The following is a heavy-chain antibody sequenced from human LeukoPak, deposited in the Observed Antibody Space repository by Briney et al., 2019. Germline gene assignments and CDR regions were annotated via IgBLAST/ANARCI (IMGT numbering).Heavy chain of an antibody. Sequence: SETLSLTCTVSGDSISSYYWSWIRQPPGKGLEWIGYIYYSGSTNYNPSLKSRVTISVDTSKNQFSLKLSSVTAADTAVYYCAQSQWLVPRFDYWGQGTLVTVSS. V-gene: IGHV4-59*01. CDR2: IYYSGST. CDR3: AQSQWLVPRFDY. D-gene: IGHD6-19*01. CDR1: GDSISSYY. J-gene: IGHJ4*02.